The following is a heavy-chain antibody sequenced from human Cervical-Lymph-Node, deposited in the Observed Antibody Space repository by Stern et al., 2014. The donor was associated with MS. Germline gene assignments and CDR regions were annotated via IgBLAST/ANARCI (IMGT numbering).Heavy chain of an antibody. Sequence: VQLVESGAEVKKPGESLKISCKGSGYTFTNNWITWVRQMPGKGLEWMGIIYPDDADIRYSPSLQGRVTLSADKSIHPAYLQRSTRKAADSAVYYWARPPPRRKWDDPNYGMDVWGQGTTVTVSS. CDR2: IYPDDADI. J-gene: IGHJ6*02. V-gene: IGHV5-51*01. D-gene: IGHD1-1*01. CDR1: GYTFTNNW. CDR3: ARPPPRRKWDDPNYGMDV.